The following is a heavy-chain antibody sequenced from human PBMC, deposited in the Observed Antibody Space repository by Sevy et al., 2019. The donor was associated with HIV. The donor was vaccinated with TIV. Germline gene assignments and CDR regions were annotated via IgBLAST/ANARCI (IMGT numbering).Heavy chain of an antibody. CDR1: GGSLSGYY. D-gene: IGHD1-7*01. CDR2: INHSGST. CDR3: ARGGPQTTSYYYYGMDV. V-gene: IGHV4-34*01. Sequence: SETLSLTCTVYGGSLSGYYWTWIRQPPGKGLEWIGEINHSGSTNYNPSLKSRVTISVDTSKNHFSLQLTSLTAADTAAYYCARGGPQTTSYYYYGMDVWGQGTTVTVSS. J-gene: IGHJ6*02.